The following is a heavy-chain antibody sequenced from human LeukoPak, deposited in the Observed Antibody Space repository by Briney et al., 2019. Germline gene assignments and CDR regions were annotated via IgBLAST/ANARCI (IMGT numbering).Heavy chain of an antibody. J-gene: IGHJ6*02. CDR2: TYYRSKWYN. D-gene: IGHD2-15*01. CDR3: ARVARYCSGGSCGYYYYGMDV. CDR1: GDSVSSNSAA. V-gene: IGHV6-1*01. Sequence: SQTLSLTCAISGDSVSSNSAALNWIRQSPSRGLEWLVRTYYRSKWYNDYAVSVKSRITINPDTSKNQFSLKLSSVTAADTAVYYCARVARYCSGGSCGYYYYGMDVWGQGTTVTVSS.